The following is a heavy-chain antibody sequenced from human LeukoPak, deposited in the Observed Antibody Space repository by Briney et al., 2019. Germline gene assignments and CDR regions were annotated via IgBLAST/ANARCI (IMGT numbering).Heavy chain of an antibody. CDR3: ARGGYFDY. V-gene: IGHV4-59*01. J-gene: IGHJ4*02. CDR2: IYYSGST. Sequence: SQTLSLTCTVSGGSISSYYWSWIRQPPGKGLEWIGYIYYSGSTNYNPSLKSRVTISVDTSKNQFSLKLSSVTAADTAVYYCARGGYFDYWGQGTLVTVSS. CDR1: GGSISSYY.